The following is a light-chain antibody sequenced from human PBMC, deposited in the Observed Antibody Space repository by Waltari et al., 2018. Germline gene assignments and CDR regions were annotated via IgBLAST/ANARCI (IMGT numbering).Light chain of an antibody. CDR1: PSIITW. CDR2: KAS. J-gene: IGKJ4*01. V-gene: IGKV1-5*03. Sequence: DIEMTKTPSTLSASVGDRVTISCRASPSIITWLAWYQQKQGKAPKLLAYKASSLGSGVLSRCLGRGSGTEFTLTISSLQADDFATYYCQQYNKYPLTFGGGTKVEI. CDR3: QQYNKYPLT.